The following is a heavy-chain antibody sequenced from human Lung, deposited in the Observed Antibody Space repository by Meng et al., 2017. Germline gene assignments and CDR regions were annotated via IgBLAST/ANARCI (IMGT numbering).Heavy chain of an antibody. Sequence: QVQLQESGPGLVKSSETLSLSCTVSGGSISSSSWSWIRQPPGKALEWMGFVTHSGFPTYNPSLKSRAMISLDTSKSQFSLKLTSVTSADTAVYYCARGSVSFDLWGQGALVTVSS. CDR1: GGSISSSS. J-gene: IGHJ4*02. CDR2: VTHSGFP. V-gene: IGHV4-59*01. CDR3: ARGSVSFDL. D-gene: IGHD5/OR15-5a*01.